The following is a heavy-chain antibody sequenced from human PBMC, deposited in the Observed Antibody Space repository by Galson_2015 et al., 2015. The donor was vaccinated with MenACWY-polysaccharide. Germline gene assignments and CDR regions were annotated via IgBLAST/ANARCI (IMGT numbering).Heavy chain of an antibody. CDR2: INTGRGNT. D-gene: IGHD2-2*01. Sequence: SVKVSCKASGYSFTKYIMYWLRQAPGQRLEYMGWINTGRGNTKVSQKFQDRVTITGDTSTNTVFLELSSLKSEDTAVYYCARDYAALSVVVLPGFYFDPWGQGTLVTVSS. CDR1: GYSFTKYI. V-gene: IGHV1-3*04. CDR3: ARDYAALSVVVLPGFYFDP. J-gene: IGHJ5*02.